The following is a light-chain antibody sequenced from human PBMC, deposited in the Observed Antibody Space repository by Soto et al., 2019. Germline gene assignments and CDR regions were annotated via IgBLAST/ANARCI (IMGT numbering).Light chain of an antibody. CDR3: QPRSNGPPI. J-gene: IGKJ3*01. V-gene: IGKV3-11*01. CDR2: DAS. Sequence: EIVLTQSPATLSLSPGERATLSCRANQSVSSSLAWYQQKPGQAPRLLIYDASNRATGIPARFSGSGSGTDFTLTISSLEPEDFAVYYCQPRSNGPPIFGPGNKVDIK. CDR1: QSVSSS.